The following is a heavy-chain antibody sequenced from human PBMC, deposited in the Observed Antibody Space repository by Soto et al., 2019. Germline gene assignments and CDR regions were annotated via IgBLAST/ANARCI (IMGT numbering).Heavy chain of an antibody. CDR2: ISSSGSTI. Sequence: DVQLVESGGGLVQPGGSLRLSCAASGFTFSSYEMNWVRQAPGKGLEWVSYISSSGSTIYYAYSVKGRFTISRDNAKNSLYLQMNSLRAEDTAVYYCARKALNLGYSYGADGNWFDPWGQGTLVTVSS. J-gene: IGHJ5*02. D-gene: IGHD5-18*01. CDR3: ARKALNLGYSYGADGNWFDP. CDR1: GFTFSSYE. V-gene: IGHV3-48*03.